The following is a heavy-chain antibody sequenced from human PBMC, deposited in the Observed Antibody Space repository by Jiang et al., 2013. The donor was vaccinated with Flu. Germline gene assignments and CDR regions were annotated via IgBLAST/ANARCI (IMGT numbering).Heavy chain of an antibody. D-gene: IGHD3-16*02. CDR3: ARDKWVWVWGSYRLGRNYGMDV. Sequence: GLVKPSQTLSLTCTVSGGSISSGGYYWSWIRQHPGKGLEWIGYIYYSGSTYYNPSLKSRVTISVDTSKNQFSLKLSSVTAADTAVYYCARDKWVWVWGSYRLGRNYGMDVWGQGTTVTVSS. V-gene: IGHV4-31*03. CDR1: GGSISSGGYY. CDR2: IYYSGST. J-gene: IGHJ6*02.